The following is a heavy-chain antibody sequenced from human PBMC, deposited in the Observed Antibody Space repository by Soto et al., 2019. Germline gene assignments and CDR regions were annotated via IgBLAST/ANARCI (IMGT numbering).Heavy chain of an antibody. D-gene: IGHD3-22*01. Sequence: SETLSLTCAVYGGSFSGYYWSWIRQPPGKGLEWIGEINHSGSTNYNPSLKSRVTISVDTSKNQFSLKLSSVTAADTAVYYCARGDFYYYDSSGYYYAWFDPWGEGTLVTVSS. CDR1: GGSFSGYY. V-gene: IGHV4-34*01. CDR2: INHSGST. J-gene: IGHJ5*02. CDR3: ARGDFYYYDSSGYYYAWFDP.